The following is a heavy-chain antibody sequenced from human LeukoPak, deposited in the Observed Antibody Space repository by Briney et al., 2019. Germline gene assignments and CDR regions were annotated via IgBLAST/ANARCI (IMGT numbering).Heavy chain of an antibody. J-gene: IGHJ4*02. CDR2: IFYSGST. CDR1: GGSISSSSYY. CDR3: ASRYTIFGVATFDY. Sequence: KPSETLSLTCTVSGGSISSSSYYWGWIRQPPGKGLYWIGGIFYSGSTYYNPSLKSRVTISVDTSKNQLSLKLNSVTAADTAVYYCASRYTIFGVATFDYWGQGTLVTVSS. D-gene: IGHD3-3*01. V-gene: IGHV4-39*01.